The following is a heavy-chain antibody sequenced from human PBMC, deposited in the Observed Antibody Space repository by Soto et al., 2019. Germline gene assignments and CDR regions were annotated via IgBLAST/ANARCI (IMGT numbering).Heavy chain of an antibody. Sequence: GGSLRLSCAASGFTFSSYAMSWVRQAPGKGLEWVSAISGSGGSTYYADSVKGRFTISRDNSKNTLYLQMNSLRAEDTAVYYCAKDHTQLAATLEYFQHWGQGTLVTVSS. J-gene: IGHJ1*01. V-gene: IGHV3-23*01. CDR1: GFTFSSYA. D-gene: IGHD2-15*01. CDR3: AKDHTQLAATLEYFQH. CDR2: ISGSGGST.